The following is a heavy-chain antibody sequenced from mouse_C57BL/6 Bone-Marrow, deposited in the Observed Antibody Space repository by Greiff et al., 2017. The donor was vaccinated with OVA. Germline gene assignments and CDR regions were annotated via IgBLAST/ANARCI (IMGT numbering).Heavy chain of an antibody. J-gene: IGHJ3*01. V-gene: IGHV5-15*01. CDR1: GFTFSDYG. Sequence: EVQLVESGGGLVQPGGSLKLSCAASGFTFSDYGMAWVRQAPRKGPEWVAFISNLAYSIYYADTVTGRFTISRENAKNTLYLEMSSLRSEDTAMYYCARHGGGFAYWGQGTLVTVSA. CDR3: ARHGGGFAY. CDR2: ISNLAYSI.